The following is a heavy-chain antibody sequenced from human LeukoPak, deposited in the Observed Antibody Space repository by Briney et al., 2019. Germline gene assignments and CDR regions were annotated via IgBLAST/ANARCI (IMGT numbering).Heavy chain of an antibody. CDR2: IYYSGST. J-gene: IGHJ4*02. CDR3: AREGRYVKYFDY. CDR1: GGSISSYY. Sequence: SETLSLTCTVSGGSISSYYWSWIRQPPGKGLEWIGYIYYSGSTNYNPSLKSRVTISVDTSKNQFSLKLSSVTAADTAVYYCAREGRYVKYFDYWGQGTLVTVSS. D-gene: IGHD1-26*01. V-gene: IGHV4-59*01.